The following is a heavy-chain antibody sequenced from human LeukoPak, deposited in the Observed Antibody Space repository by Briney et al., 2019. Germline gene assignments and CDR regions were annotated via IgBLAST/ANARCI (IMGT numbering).Heavy chain of an antibody. CDR3: AKDPGIYGDLIYFDY. D-gene: IGHD4-17*01. J-gene: IGHJ4*02. CDR2: ISGSGGST. Sequence: PGGSLRLSCAASGFTFSSYAMSWVRQAPGKGLEWVSAISGSGGSTYYADSVKGRFTIYRDNSKNTMYLQMNSLRAEDTAVYYCAKDPGIYGDLIYFDYWGQGTLVTVSS. V-gene: IGHV3-23*01. CDR1: GFTFSSYA.